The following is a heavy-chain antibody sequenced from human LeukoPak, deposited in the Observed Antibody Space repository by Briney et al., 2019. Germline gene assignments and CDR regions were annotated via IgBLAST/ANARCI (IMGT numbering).Heavy chain of an antibody. Sequence: SETLSLTCAVYGGSFSGYYWSWIRQPPGKGLEWIGEINHSGSTNYNPSLKSRVTISVDTSKNQFSLKLSSVTAADTAVYYCVRPSSSWGWGQGTLVTVSS. CDR2: INHSGST. CDR3: VRPSSSWG. V-gene: IGHV4-34*01. D-gene: IGHD6-6*01. CDR1: GGSFSGYY. J-gene: IGHJ4*02.